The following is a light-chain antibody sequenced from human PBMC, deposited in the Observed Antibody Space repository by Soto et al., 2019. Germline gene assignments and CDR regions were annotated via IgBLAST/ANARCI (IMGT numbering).Light chain of an antibody. CDR3: QQYGGSPSIT. J-gene: IGKJ5*01. CDR2: GAS. V-gene: IGKV3-20*01. Sequence: EIVLTQSPGTLSLSPGERATLSCRASQIISSTYLAWYQQKPGQAPRLLIFGASTKATGIPDRFSGSGSGTDFTLTISRLEPEDFAVYYCQQYGGSPSITFGQGTRLEIK. CDR1: QIISSTY.